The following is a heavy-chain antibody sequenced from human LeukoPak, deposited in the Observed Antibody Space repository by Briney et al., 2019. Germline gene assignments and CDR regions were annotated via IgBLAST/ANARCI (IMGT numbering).Heavy chain of an antibody. CDR3: ARYGYYYGMDV. D-gene: IGHD4-17*01. V-gene: IGHV3-7*05. J-gene: IGHJ6*02. CDR1: GFTFSSYW. CDR2: IKQDGSEK. Sequence: WGSLRLSCAASGFTFSSYWMSWVRQAPGKGLESVANIKQDGSEKYYVDSVKGRFTISRDNAKNSLYLQMNSLRAEDTAVYYCARYGYYYGMDVWGQGTTVTVSS.